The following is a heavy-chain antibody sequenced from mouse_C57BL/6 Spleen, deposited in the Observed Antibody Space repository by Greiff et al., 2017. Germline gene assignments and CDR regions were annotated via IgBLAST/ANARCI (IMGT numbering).Heavy chain of an antibody. Sequence: VQLQQSGPELVKPGASVKISCKASGYTFTDYYMNWVKQSHGKSLEWIGDINPNNGGTSYNQKFKGKATLTVDKFSSTAYMELRSLTSEDSAVYYCARGDKGGNYFDYWGQGTTLTVSS. D-gene: IGHD1-3*01. CDR2: INPNNGGT. CDR3: ARGDKGGNYFDY. CDR1: GYTFTDYY. V-gene: IGHV1-26*01. J-gene: IGHJ2*01.